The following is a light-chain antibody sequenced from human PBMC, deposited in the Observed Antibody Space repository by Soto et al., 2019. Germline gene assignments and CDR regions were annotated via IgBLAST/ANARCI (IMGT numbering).Light chain of an antibody. Sequence: EVVLTQSPATLSVSPGESATLSCRASQSVSSHLAWYQQKPGQAPRLLMSGASTRASGVPPRFSGSGFGTEFTLTISSLQSEDSAVYYCQQYDVWPALTFGGGTKVDIK. J-gene: IGKJ4*01. CDR3: QQYDVWPALT. CDR2: GAS. V-gene: IGKV3-15*01. CDR1: QSVSSH.